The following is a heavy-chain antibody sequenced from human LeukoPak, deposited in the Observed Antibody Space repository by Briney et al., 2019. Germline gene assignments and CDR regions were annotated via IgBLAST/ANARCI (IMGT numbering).Heavy chain of an antibody. J-gene: IGHJ4*02. CDR1: GYTFTGYY. CDR3: ARGGIQLSWYYFDD. CDR2: INPSSGGT. V-gene: IGHV1-2*02. Sequence: SVKVSCKAFGYTFTGYYMHWVRQALGQGLEWMGWINPSSGGTNYAQKFQGRVTMTRDTYISTAYMELSRLRSDDTAVYYCARGGIQLSWYYFDDWGQGTLVTVSS. D-gene: IGHD5-18*01.